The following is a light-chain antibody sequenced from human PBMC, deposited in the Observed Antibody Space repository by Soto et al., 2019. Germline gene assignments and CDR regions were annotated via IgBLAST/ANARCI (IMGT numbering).Light chain of an antibody. Sequence: QSALTQPASVSGSPGQSITISCTGASGDFGGYNYVSWYQQHPGKAPQLLIYGVTTRPSGVSNRFSGSKSGNTASLTISGLQADDEAEYYCNSYTNTNTLPVFGTGTKLTVL. CDR3: NSYTNTNTLPV. V-gene: IGLV2-14*01. J-gene: IGLJ1*01. CDR2: GVT. CDR1: SGDFGGYNY.